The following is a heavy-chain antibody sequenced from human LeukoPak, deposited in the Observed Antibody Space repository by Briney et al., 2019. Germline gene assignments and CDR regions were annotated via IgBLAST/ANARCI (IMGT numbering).Heavy chain of an antibody. CDR2: ISYDGSNK. D-gene: IGHD2/OR15-2a*01. J-gene: IGHJ4*02. CDR1: GFTFSSYA. Sequence: GGSLRLSCAASGFTFSSYAMHWVRQAPGKGLEWVAVISYDGSNKYYADSVKGRFTISRDNSKNTLYLQMNSLRAEDTAVYYCARRGGEYWGQGTPVTVSS. V-gene: IGHV3-30-3*01. CDR3: ARRGGEY.